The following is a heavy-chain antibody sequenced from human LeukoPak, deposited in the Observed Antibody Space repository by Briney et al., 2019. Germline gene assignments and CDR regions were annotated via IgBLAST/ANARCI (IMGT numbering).Heavy chain of an antibody. D-gene: IGHD5-18*01. Sequence: SETLSLTCTVSGGSISSYYWSWIRQPPGKGLEGIGYIYNSGSTNYNPSLKSRVTMSVDTSKNQFSLKLTSVSAPDTDVYFFAGFFDSYGYGWYFDLWGRGTLVTVSS. V-gene: IGHV4-59*01. CDR2: IYNSGST. CDR3: AGFFDSYGYGWYFDL. CDR1: GGSISSYY. J-gene: IGHJ2*01.